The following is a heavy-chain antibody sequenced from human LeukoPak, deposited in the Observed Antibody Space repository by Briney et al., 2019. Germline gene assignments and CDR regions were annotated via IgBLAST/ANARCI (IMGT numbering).Heavy chain of an antibody. V-gene: IGHV3-7*03. CDR1: GFTFSNVW. D-gene: IGHD3-10*01. CDR3: GRYGQVPID. CDR2: IKQDGSEK. Sequence: GGSLRLSCAASGFTFSNVWMSWVRRAPGKGLEWVANIKQDGSEKNYVDSVKGRFTISRDNAKNSLYLQMNSLRVEDTAVYYCGRYGQVPIDWGQGTLVTVSS. J-gene: IGHJ4*02.